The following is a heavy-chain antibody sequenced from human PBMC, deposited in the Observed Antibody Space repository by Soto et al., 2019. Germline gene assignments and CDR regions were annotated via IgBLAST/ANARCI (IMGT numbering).Heavy chain of an antibody. Sequence: GGSLSLPCAASGFTFSGYAMSWVRQAQGKGLMWVSAISGSGGSTYYADSVKGRFTISRDNSKNTLYLQMNSLRAEDTAVYYCAKDQNIQLWPRYYYYGMDVWGQGTTVTV. D-gene: IGHD5-18*01. CDR3: AKDQNIQLWPRYYYYGMDV. V-gene: IGHV3-23*01. CDR2: ISGSGGST. J-gene: IGHJ6*02. CDR1: GFTFSGYA.